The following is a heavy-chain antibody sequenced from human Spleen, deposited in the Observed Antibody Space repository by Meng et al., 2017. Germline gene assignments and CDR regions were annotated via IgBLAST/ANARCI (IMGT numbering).Heavy chain of an antibody. CDR2: IYHGGDT. CDR3: ASWIYSCGWQ. CDR1: GGPISSIDW. D-gene: IGHD6-19*01. V-gene: IGHV4/OR15-8*02. Sequence: QGQLQESGPGLVKPSGTLALTCVVSGGPISSIDWGSWVRQPPGKGLEWIGEIYHGGDTNYNPSLKSRVTIAIDRSKNQFSLKLSSVTAADTAVYYCASWIYSCGWQWGQGTLVTVSS. J-gene: IGHJ4*02.